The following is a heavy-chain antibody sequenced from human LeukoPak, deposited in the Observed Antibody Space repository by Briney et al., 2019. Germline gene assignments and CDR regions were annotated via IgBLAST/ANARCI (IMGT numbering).Heavy chain of an antibody. J-gene: IGHJ4*02. Sequence: SQTLSLTCSVSGGSISSEGFYWSWIRQHPGKGLEWIAYIYHSGRTYYNPSLKSRLTISVDTSKNQFSMSLKSVTAADTAVYYCARVVTSSLYSFDYWGQGTLVSVSS. CDR3: ARVVTSSLYSFDY. CDR2: IYHSGRT. D-gene: IGHD2-21*02. V-gene: IGHV4-31*03. CDR1: GGSISSEGFY.